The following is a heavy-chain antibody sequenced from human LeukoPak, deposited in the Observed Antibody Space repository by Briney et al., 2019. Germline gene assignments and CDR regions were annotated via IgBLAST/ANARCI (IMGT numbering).Heavy chain of an antibody. CDR3: ARGDNIVGASFDY. Sequence: PSETLSLTCTVSGGSISSHYWGWIRQPPGKGLEWIGSIYYSGSTYYNPSLKSRVTISVDTSKNQFSLKLSSVTAADTAVYYCARGDNIVGASFDYWGQGTLVTVSS. D-gene: IGHD1-26*01. J-gene: IGHJ4*02. V-gene: IGHV4-39*07. CDR2: IYYSGST. CDR1: GGSISSHY.